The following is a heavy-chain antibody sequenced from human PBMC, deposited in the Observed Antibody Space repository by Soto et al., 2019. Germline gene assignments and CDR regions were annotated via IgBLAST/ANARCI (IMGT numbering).Heavy chain of an antibody. CDR1: GFTFTNSA. Sequence: SVKVSCKASGFTFTNSAIQWVRQARGQGLEWIGWIIVGSGNTNYAQKFQGRVTMTRNTSISTAYMELSSLRSEDTAVYYCARVNNLLWSAWFNPWGQRTLVAVSS. J-gene: IGHJ5*02. D-gene: IGHD3-3*01. CDR3: ARVNNLLWSAWFNP. V-gene: IGHV1-58*02. CDR2: IIVGSGNT.